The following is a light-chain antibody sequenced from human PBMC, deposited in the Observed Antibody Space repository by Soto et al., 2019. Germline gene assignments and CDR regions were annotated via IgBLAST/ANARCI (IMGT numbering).Light chain of an antibody. CDR1: QSISSSY. V-gene: IGKV3-20*01. J-gene: IGKJ3*01. Sequence: EIVLTQSPGTLSLSPGERATLSCRASQSISSSYLARYQQKPGQAPRLLIFGASGRATDIPDRFSGSGSETDFTLTISRLEPEDFAVYYCQQYGNSPFTFGPGTKVDIK. CDR2: GAS. CDR3: QQYGNSPFT.